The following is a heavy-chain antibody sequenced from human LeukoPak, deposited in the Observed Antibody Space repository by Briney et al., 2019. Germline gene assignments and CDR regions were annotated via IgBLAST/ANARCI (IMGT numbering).Heavy chain of an antibody. CDR2: INPSGGST. J-gene: IGHJ4*02. V-gene: IGHV1-46*01. CDR1: GYTFTSYY. D-gene: IGHD3-16*02. Sequence: ASVKVSCKASGYTFTSYYIHWVRQAPGQGLEWMGIINPSGGSTSYAQKFQGRVTMTRDTSTSTVYMELSSLRSEDTAVYYCARDNRLRLGELSPSYYFDYWGQGTLVTVSS. CDR3: ARDNRLRLGELSPSYYFDY.